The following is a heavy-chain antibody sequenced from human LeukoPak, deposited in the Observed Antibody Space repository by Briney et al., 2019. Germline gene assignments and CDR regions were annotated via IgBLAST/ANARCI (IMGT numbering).Heavy chain of an antibody. CDR2: IYTSGST. J-gene: IGHJ6*03. CDR1: GGSISSYY. V-gene: IGHV4-4*09. CDR3: ARHPTVNYYMDV. D-gene: IGHD4-11*01. Sequence: SETLSLTCTVSGGSISSYYRSWIRQPPGKGLEWIGYIYTSGSTNYNPSLKSRVTISVDTSKNQFSLKLSSVTAADTAVYYCARHPTVNYYMDVWGKGTTVTVSS.